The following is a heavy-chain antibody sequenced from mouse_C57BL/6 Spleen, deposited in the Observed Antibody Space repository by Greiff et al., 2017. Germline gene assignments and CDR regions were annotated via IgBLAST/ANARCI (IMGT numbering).Heavy chain of an antibody. V-gene: IGHV1-69*01. J-gene: IGHJ1*03. CDR3: AREDTRGYFDV. Sequence: QVQLQQPGAELVMPGASVKLSCKASGYTFTSYWMHWVKQRPGQGLEWIGEIDPSDSYTNYKQKFKGKSTLTVDKSSSTAYMQLSSLTSEDAAVYYCAREDTRGYFDVWGTGTTVTVSS. CDR1: GYTFTSYW. CDR2: IDPSDSYT. D-gene: IGHD3-3*01.